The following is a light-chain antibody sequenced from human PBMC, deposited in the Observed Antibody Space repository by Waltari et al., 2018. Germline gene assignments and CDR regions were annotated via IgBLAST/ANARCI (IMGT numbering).Light chain of an antibody. CDR3: GTWDTSLSAGV. J-gene: IGLJ3*02. CDR1: SSNIGNNY. CDR2: DNN. Sequence: QSVLTQPPSVSAAPGQKVPISCSGSSSNIGNNYVSWYQQLPGTAPKLLIYDNNKRPSGIPDRVSGSKSGTSATLGITGLQTGDEADYYCGTWDTSLSAGVFGGGTKLTVL. V-gene: IGLV1-51*01.